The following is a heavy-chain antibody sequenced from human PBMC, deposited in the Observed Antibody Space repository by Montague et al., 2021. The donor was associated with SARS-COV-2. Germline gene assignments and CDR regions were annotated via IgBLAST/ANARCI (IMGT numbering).Heavy chain of an antibody. CDR1: GGSLSGFY. V-gene: IGHV4-34*01. CDR3: ARSHDYRGNDYFDS. CDR2: ITHGGST. J-gene: IGHJ4*02. D-gene: IGHD4-23*01. Sequence: SETLSLTCAVYGGSLSGFYWTWIRQAPGKGLEWVGEITHGGSTSXSPALKSRLTISLDTSRNQFSLKLGSVTAADTATYYCARSHDYRGNDYFDSWGQGALVIVSS.